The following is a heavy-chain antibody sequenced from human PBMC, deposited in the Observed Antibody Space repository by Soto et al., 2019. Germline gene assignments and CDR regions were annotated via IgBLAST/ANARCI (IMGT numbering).Heavy chain of an antibody. J-gene: IGHJ6*02. CDR2: FNSDGSST. D-gene: IGHD3-16*01. Sequence: GGSLRLSCAASGFTFSSYWMHWVRQAQGKGLVWVARFNSDGSSTSYADSVKGRFTISRENAKNTLYLQMNSLRAEDTAVYYCARAIPLYVDVWGQGTTVTVSS. CDR1: GFTFSSYW. V-gene: IGHV3-74*01. CDR3: ARAIPLYVDV.